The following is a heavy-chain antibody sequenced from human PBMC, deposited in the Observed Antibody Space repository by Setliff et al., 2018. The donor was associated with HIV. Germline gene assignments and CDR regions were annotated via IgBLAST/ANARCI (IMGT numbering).Heavy chain of an antibody. CDR3: ARDDYLDGR. V-gene: IGHV3-11*01. CDR1: GFTFSDYY. D-gene: IGHD4-17*01. J-gene: IGHJ4*02. CDR2: VSSSEGAI. Sequence: PGGSLRLSCAASGFTFSDYYMSWIRQAPGKGLEWVSYVSSSEGAIYYADSVKGGFTISRDNAKKSLYLQMNSLRVEDTAVYYCARDDYLDGRWGQGTMVTVSS.